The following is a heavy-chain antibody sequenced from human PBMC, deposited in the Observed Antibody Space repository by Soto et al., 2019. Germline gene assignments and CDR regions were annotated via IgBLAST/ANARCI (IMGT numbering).Heavy chain of an antibody. V-gene: IGHV4-59*08. CDR3: ARRYGYSFDY. J-gene: IGHJ4*02. CDR2: IYYSGST. Sequence: QVQLQESGPGLVKPSETLSLTCTVSGGSISSYYWSWIRQPPGKGLEWIGYIYYSGSTNYNPSLTGRVTISVDTSKNPFALKLSSVTAADTAVYYCARRYGYSFDYWGQGTLVTVSS. D-gene: IGHD1-1*01. CDR1: GGSISSYY.